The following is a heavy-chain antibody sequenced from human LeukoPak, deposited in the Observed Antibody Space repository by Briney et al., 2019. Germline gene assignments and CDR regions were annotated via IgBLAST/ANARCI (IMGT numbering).Heavy chain of an antibody. CDR2: ISYDGSNK. D-gene: IGHD1-26*01. CDR1: GFTFSSYA. CDR3: ARDAPFLVGATNFDY. Sequence: GGSLRLSCAASGFTFSSYAMHWVRQAPGKGLEWVAVISYDGSNKYYADSVKGRFTISRDNSKNTLYLQMNSLRAEDTSVYYCARDAPFLVGATNFDYWGQGTLVTVSS. V-gene: IGHV3-30-3*01. J-gene: IGHJ4*02.